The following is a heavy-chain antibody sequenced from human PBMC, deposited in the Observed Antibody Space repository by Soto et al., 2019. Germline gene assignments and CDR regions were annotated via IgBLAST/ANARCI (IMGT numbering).Heavy chain of an antibody. CDR2: ISAGDTI. CDR1: GFTFRNYE. CDR3: AIMFDTSALDF. D-gene: IGHD3-16*01. V-gene: IGHV3-48*03. Sequence: GGSLRLSCAASGFTFRNYEVNWVRQAPGKGLEWLSYISAGDTIYYADSVKGRFTISRDNAKDSLYLQLSSLRADDTAIYYCAIMFDTSALDFWGQGTLVTVSS. J-gene: IGHJ4*02.